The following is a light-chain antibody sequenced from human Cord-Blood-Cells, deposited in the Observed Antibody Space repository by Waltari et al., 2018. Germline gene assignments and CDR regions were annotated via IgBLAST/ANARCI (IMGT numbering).Light chain of an antibody. CDR3: SSYTSSSTLV. CDR1: SSDARGYIF. Sequence: QFALTHTAPVSGFPGQSITIPCTGTSSDARGYIFVSWYQQHPGKAPKLMIYYVSNRPSGVSNRFSGSKSGNTASLTISGLQAEDEADYYCSSYTSSSTLVFGGGTKLTVL. V-gene: IGLV2-14*03. CDR2: YVS. J-gene: IGLJ3*02.